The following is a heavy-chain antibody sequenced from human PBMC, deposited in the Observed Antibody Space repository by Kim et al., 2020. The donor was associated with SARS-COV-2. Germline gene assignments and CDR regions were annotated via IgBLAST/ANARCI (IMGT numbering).Heavy chain of an antibody. D-gene: IGHD3-3*01. J-gene: IGHJ4*02. CDR2: ISSSGSTI. CDR1: GFTFSDYY. CDR3: ARGRSMYYDFCSGYSAFDY. Sequence: GGSLRLSCAASGFTFSDYYMRWIRQAPGKGLEWVSYISSSGSTIYYADSVKGRFTISRDNAKNSLYLQMNSLRAEDTAVYYCARGRSMYYDFCSGYSAFDYWGQGTLVTVSS. V-gene: IGHV3-11*01.